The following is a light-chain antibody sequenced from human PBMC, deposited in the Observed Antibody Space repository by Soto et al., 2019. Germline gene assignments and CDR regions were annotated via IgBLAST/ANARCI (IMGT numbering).Light chain of an antibody. Sequence: QSVLTQPASVSGSPGQSITISCTGTSSDVGSYNLVSWYQQHPGKAPKLMIYEGSKRPSGVSNRFSGSKSGNTASLTISGLQAEDEADYYCCSYAGSSTFHYLLGTAKKVTV. J-gene: IGLJ1*01. CDR3: CSYAGSSTFHYL. CDR2: EGS. V-gene: IGLV2-23*03. CDR1: SSDVGSYNL.